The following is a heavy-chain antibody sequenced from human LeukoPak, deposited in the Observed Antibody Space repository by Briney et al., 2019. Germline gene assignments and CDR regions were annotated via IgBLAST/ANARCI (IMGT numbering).Heavy chain of an antibody. Sequence: PSETLSLTCAVHGGSFSGYYWSWIRQPPGKGLEWIGEINQRGGTTYNPSLKSRVTISVDTSKNQFSLKLSSVTAADTAVYYCAREVGDVVVPAAIMEDWFDPWGQGTLVTVSS. CDR1: GGSFSGYY. J-gene: IGHJ5*02. CDR3: AREVGDVVVPAAIMEDWFDP. V-gene: IGHV4-34*01. D-gene: IGHD2-2*01. CDR2: INQRGGT.